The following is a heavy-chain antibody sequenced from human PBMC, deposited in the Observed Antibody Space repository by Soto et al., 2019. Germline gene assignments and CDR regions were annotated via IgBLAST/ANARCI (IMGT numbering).Heavy chain of an antibody. V-gene: IGHV2-5*02. Sequence: QITLKESGPTLVKPTQTLPLTCTFSGFSLSTSGVGVGWIRQPPGKALEWLALIYWDDDKRYSPSLKSRLTITKDTSKHQVVLTMTNMDPVDTATYYCAHRPTEHWYFDLWGRGTLVTVSS. CDR1: GFSLSTSGVG. CDR2: IYWDDDK. D-gene: IGHD1-1*01. CDR3: AHRPTEHWYFDL. J-gene: IGHJ2*01.